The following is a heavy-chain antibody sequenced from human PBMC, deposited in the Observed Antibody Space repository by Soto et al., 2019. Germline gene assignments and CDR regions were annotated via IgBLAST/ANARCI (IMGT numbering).Heavy chain of an antibody. J-gene: IGHJ4*02. V-gene: IGHV4-61*08. CDR1: GGSIISGDYY. D-gene: IGHD6-25*01. CDR3: ARLYGFSGFDY. CDR2: IYYSGST. Sequence: SETLCLTCTVSGGSIISGDYYWSWIRQPPGKGLEWIGYIYYSGSTNYNPSLKSRVTISVDTSKNQFSLKLSSVTAADTAVYYCARLYGFSGFDYWGQATLVTVSS.